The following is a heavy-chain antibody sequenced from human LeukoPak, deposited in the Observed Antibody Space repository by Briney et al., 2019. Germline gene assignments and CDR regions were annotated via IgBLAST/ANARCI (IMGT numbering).Heavy chain of an antibody. D-gene: IGHD4-17*01. V-gene: IGHV1-18*01. Sequence: ASVKVSCKASGYTFTSYGISWVRQAPGQGLEWMGWISAYNGNTNYAQKLQGRVTMTTDTSTSTAYMELRSLRSDDTAVYYCARLMTTVTTFLRSYWYFDLWGRGTLVTVSP. J-gene: IGHJ2*01. CDR2: ISAYNGNT. CDR3: ARLMTTVTTFLRSYWYFDL. CDR1: GYTFTSYG.